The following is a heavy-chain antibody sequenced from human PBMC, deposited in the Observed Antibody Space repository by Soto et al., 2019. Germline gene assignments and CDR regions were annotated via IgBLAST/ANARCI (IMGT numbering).Heavy chain of an antibody. D-gene: IGHD4-17*01. Sequence: SVKVSCKASGGTFSTFGISWVRQAPGQGLEWMGGIIPFFGTARYSQKFEDRITITADESTNTVYMDLRGLTSEDTAIYYCAKSAPMDAGDKYYYDFWGQGALVTVSS. J-gene: IGHJ4*02. CDR3: AKSAPMDAGDKYYYDF. CDR2: IIPFFGTA. V-gene: IGHV1-69*13. CDR1: GGTFSTFG.